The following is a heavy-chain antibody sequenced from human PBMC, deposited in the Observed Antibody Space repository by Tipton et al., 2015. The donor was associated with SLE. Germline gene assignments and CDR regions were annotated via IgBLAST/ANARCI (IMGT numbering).Heavy chain of an antibody. CDR1: GFTFSRSW. CDR3: ARGKYYFDY. Sequence: SLRLSCAASGFTFSRSWMNWVRLAPGKGLEWVANIKEDGSEKHYVDSVKDRLTISRDNAKNLLYLQMNSLRAEDTAVYYCARGKYYFDYWGQGALVTVSS. V-gene: IGHV3-7*01. CDR2: IKEDGSEK. J-gene: IGHJ4*02.